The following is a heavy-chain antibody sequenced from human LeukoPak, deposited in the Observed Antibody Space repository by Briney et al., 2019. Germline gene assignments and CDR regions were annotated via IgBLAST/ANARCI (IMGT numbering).Heavy chain of an antibody. D-gene: IGHD6-6*01. Sequence: GESLKISCKGSRYSFTSYWIGWVRQMPGKGLEWMGIIYPGDSDTRYSPSFQGQVTISADKSISTAYLQWSSLKASDTAMYYCARLGSSSSRSTYGMDVWGQGTTVTVSS. CDR1: RYSFTSYW. J-gene: IGHJ6*02. CDR3: ARLGSSSSRSTYGMDV. V-gene: IGHV5-51*01. CDR2: IYPGDSDT.